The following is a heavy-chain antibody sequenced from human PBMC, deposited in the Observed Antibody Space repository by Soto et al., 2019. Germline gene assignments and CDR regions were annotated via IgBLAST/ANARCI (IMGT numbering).Heavy chain of an antibody. CDR1: GFTFGNYA. D-gene: IGHD2-15*01. CDR3: AARGGHKNPIDY. CDR2: LSGRGGST. V-gene: IGHV3-23*01. J-gene: IGHJ4*02. Sequence: GGSLRLSCAASGFTFGNYAMSWVRQAPRKGLEWVSTLSGRGGSTFYADSVKGRFTIPRDNSKNTLYLQMNSLRAEDTAVYYCAARGGHKNPIDYWGQGTLVTVSS.